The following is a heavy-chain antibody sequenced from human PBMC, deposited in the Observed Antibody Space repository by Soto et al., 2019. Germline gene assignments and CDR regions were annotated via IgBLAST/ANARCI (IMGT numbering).Heavy chain of an antibody. CDR1: GFTFSSYA. Sequence: PGGSLRLSCAASGFTFSSYAMSWVRQAPGKGLEWVSAISGSGGSTYYADSVKGRFTISRDNSKNTLYLQMNSLRTEDTAVYYCAKNLYYYDSSGYYSAFDIWGQGTMVTVS. J-gene: IGHJ3*02. CDR2: ISGSGGST. V-gene: IGHV3-23*01. D-gene: IGHD3-22*01. CDR3: AKNLYYYDSSGYYSAFDI.